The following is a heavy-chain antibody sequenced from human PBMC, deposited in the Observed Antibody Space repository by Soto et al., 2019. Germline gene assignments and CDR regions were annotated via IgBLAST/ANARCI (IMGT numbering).Heavy chain of an antibody. CDR1: GGSISSGGYY. Sequence: QVQLQESGPGLVKPSQTLSLTCTVSGGSISSGGYYWSWILQHPGKGLEWIGYIYYSGSTYYNPSLKSRVTISVDTSKNQFSLKLSSVTAADTAVYYCARDHRDQLLLYHYYGMDVWGQGTTVTVSS. V-gene: IGHV4-31*03. D-gene: IGHD2-2*01. J-gene: IGHJ6*02. CDR3: ARDHRDQLLLYHYYGMDV. CDR2: IYYSGST.